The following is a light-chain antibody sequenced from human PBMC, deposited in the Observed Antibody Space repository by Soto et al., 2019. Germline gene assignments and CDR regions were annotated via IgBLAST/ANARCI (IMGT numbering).Light chain of an antibody. Sequence: EIVMTQSPSTLSVSPGERATLSCRASQSIGSNLAWYQQKPGQAPRLLIYAASIRATGIPARFSGSGSGTEFTLTISSLQSEDFAVYCCQQYNNWPGTFGQGTKVDIK. CDR3: QQYNNWPGT. CDR2: AAS. J-gene: IGKJ1*01. CDR1: QSIGSN. V-gene: IGKV3-15*01.